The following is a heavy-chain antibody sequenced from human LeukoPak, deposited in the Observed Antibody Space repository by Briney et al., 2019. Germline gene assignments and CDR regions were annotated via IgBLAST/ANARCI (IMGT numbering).Heavy chain of an antibody. CDR1: GFTVSSNY. J-gene: IGHJ6*04. V-gene: IGHV3-53*01. D-gene: IGHD3-10*01. CDR3: ARDRGRGPGYSYYYGMDV. CDR2: IFSGGST. Sequence: QPGGSLRLSCAASGFTVSSNYMSWVRQAPGKGLEWVSVIFSGGSTYYADSVKGRFNISRDNSKNTLYLQMNILRAEDTAVYYCARDRGRGPGYSYYYGMDVWGKGTTVTVSS.